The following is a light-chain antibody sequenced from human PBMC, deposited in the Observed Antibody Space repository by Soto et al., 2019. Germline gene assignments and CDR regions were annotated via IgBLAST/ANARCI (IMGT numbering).Light chain of an antibody. V-gene: IGLV1-47*02. CDR3: AAWDDSLSGPV. CDR2: SNN. J-gene: IGLJ3*02. CDR1: SSNIGSNY. Sequence: QSVLTQPPSASGTPGQRVTISCSGSSSNIGSNYVYWYQQLPGTAPKVLIYSNNQLPSGVPDRFSGSKSGTSASLAISGLRSEDEADYYCAAWDDSLSGPVFGGGTKLTVL.